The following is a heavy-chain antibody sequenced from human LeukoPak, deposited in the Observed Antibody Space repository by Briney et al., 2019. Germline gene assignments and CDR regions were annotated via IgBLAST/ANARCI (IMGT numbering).Heavy chain of an antibody. CDR1: GYTFTSYG. J-gene: IGHJ4*02. CDR2: ISAYNGNT. CDR3: ARDLLWFGESPGPKDC. D-gene: IGHD3-10*01. Sequence: ASVKVSCKASGYTFTSYGISWVRQAPGQGLEWMGWISAYNGNTNYAQKLQGRVTMTTDTSTSTAYMELRSLRSDDTAVYYCARDLLWFGESPGPKDCWGQGTLVTVSS. V-gene: IGHV1-18*01.